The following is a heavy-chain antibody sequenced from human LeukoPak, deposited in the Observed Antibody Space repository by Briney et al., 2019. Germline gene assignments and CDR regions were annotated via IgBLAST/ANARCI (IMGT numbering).Heavy chain of an antibody. Sequence: GGSLRLSCAASGFTFSSYAMYWVRQAPGKGLEWVAVISYDGTNKHYADSVKGRSTISRDNSKNTLYLQMNSLRAEDTAVYYCARDDCSSTNCYGAGDYYYYYGMDVWGQGTMVTVSS. CDR2: ISYDGTNK. D-gene: IGHD2-2*01. J-gene: IGHJ6*02. V-gene: IGHV3-30-3*01. CDR3: ARDDCSSTNCYGAGDYYYYYGMDV. CDR1: GFTFSSYA.